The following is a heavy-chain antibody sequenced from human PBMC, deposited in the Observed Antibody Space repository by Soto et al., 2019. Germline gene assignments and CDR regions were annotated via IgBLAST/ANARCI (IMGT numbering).Heavy chain of an antibody. CDR3: ARLFNPGSAAGLDY. CDR1: GYDLTNYC. Sequence: PGESLKSYCKTSGYDLTNYCIGLVLQMPGKGLEWMGIIYPCDSDTRYSPSFQGQITISADKSISTAYLQWSSLKASDTAMYYCARLFNPGSAAGLDYWGQGILVTVSS. J-gene: IGHJ4*02. D-gene: IGHD6-13*01. CDR2: IYPCDSDT. V-gene: IGHV5-51*01.